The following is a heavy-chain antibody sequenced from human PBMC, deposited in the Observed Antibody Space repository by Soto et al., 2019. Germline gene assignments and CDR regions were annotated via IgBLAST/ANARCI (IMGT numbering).Heavy chain of an antibody. CDR1: GYTFTSYA. V-gene: IGHV1-3*01. Sequence: GAAAKVSFKASGYTFTSYAMHWVRQAPGQRLEWMGWINAGNGNTKYSQKFQGRVTITRDTSASTAYMELSSLRSEDTAVYYCARSGTKNYDFWSGYYGAGYYYGMDVWGQGTTVTVSS. J-gene: IGHJ6*02. CDR2: INAGNGNT. D-gene: IGHD3-3*01. CDR3: ARSGTKNYDFWSGYYGAGYYYGMDV.